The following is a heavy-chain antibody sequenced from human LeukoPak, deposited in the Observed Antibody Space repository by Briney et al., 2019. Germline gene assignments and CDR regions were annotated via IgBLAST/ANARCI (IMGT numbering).Heavy chain of an antibody. V-gene: IGHV3-30*18. D-gene: IGHD1-26*01. J-gene: IGHJ4*02. Sequence: PGGSLRLSCAASGFTFSSYGIHWVRHAPGKGLEGVAVISYDGSTIYYADSVKGRFTISRDNSKDTVYLQMNSLRGDDTAVYYCAKGVGSTGSYFDYWGQGTLVTVSS. CDR1: GFTFSSYG. CDR2: ISYDGSTI. CDR3: AKGVGSTGSYFDY.